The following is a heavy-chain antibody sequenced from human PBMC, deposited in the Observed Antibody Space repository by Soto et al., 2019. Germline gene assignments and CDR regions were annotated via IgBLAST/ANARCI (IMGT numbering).Heavy chain of an antibody. D-gene: IGHD6-13*01. J-gene: IGHJ2*01. V-gene: IGHV4-4*02. Sequence: QVQLQESGPGLVKPSGTLSLTCAVSGGSISSSNCWSWVRHPPGKGLEWIGEIYPSGSTNYNPSLRSRVTISVDKSKNQFSLKLSSVTAADTAVYYCASRIAAAGHWYFDLWGRGTLVTVSS. CDR1: GGSISSSNC. CDR3: ASRIAAAGHWYFDL. CDR2: IYPSGST.